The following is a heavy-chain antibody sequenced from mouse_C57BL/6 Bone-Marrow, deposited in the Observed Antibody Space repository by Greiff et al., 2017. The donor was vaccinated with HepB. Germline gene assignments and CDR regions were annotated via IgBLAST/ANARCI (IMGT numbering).Heavy chain of an antibody. D-gene: IGHD1-1*02. CDR3: ARFPRCGSDY. Sequence: VQLQQSGPELVKPGASVKISCKASGYTFTDYYMNWVKQSHGKSLEWIGDINPNNGGTSYNQKFKGKATLTVDKSSSTAYMELRSLTSEDSAVYYCARFPRCGSDYWGQGTTLTVSS. V-gene: IGHV1-26*01. J-gene: IGHJ2*01. CDR1: GYTFTDYY. CDR2: INPNNGGT.